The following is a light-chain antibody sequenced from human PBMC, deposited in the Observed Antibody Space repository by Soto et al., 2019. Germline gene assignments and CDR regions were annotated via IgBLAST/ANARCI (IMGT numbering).Light chain of an antibody. CDR3: QQYNDNWT. V-gene: IGKV1-5*03. J-gene: IGKJ1*01. CDR1: QSISSW. Sequence: DIQMTQSPSTLSASVGDRVTITCRASQSISSWLAWYQHKPGQAPKLLIYKASTLQTGVPSRFSGSGSGTEFPFAISRRQHDDYATYYCQQYNDNWTFGQGTKVEIK. CDR2: KAS.